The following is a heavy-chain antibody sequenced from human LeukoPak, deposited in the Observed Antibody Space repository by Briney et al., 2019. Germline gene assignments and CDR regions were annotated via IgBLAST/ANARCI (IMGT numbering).Heavy chain of an antibody. CDR3: ARDGYSSSWGHAFDI. J-gene: IGHJ3*02. V-gene: IGHV3-48*04. D-gene: IGHD6-13*01. CDR2: ISSSGSTI. CDR1: GFTFSSYS. Sequence: GGSLRLSCAASGFTFSSYSMNWVRQAPGKGLEWVSYISSSGSTIYYADSVKGRFTISRDNAKNSLYLQMNSLRAEDTAVYYCARDGYSSSWGHAFDIWGQGTMVTVSS.